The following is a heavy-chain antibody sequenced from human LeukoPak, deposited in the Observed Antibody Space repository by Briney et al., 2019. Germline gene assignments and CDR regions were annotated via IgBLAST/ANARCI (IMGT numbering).Heavy chain of an antibody. CDR3: ARLGRRSSSWYTEWRPFDY. CDR1: GGSISSYY. Sequence: SETLSLTCTVSGGSISSYYWSWIRQPPGKGLEWIGYIYYSGSTNYNPSLKSRVTISVDTSKNQFSLKLSSVTAADTAVYYCARLGRRSSSWYTEWRPFDYWGQGTLVTVSS. D-gene: IGHD6-13*01. J-gene: IGHJ4*02. V-gene: IGHV4-59*01. CDR2: IYYSGST.